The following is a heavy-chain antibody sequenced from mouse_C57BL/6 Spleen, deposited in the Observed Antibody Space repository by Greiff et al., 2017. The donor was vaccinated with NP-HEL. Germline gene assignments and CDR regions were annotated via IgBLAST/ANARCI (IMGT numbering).Heavy chain of an antibody. CDR2: ISYDGSN. Sequence: EVKLMESGPGLVKPSQSLSLTCSVTGYSITSGYSWNWIRQFPGNKLEWMGYISYDGSNNYNPSLNNQISITRDTSKNQFFLKLNTVTTEDTATYSCARSTNYYGSLDYWGQGTTLTVSS. V-gene: IGHV3-6*01. CDR1: GYSITSGYS. CDR3: ARSTNYYGSLDY. D-gene: IGHD1-1*01. J-gene: IGHJ2*01.